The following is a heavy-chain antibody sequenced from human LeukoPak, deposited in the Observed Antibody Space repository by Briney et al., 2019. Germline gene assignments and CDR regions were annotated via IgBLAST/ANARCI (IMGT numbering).Heavy chain of an antibody. CDR1: GYTFTSYG. CDR2: ISAYNGNT. Sequence: GASVKVSCKASGYTFTSYGISWVRQAPGQGLEWMGWISAYNGNTNYAQKLQGRVTMTTDTSTSTAYMELRSLRSDDTAVYYCARVDRIVGATLSKLWGQGTLVTVSS. D-gene: IGHD1-26*01. V-gene: IGHV1-18*01. CDR3: ARVDRIVGATLSKL. J-gene: IGHJ4*02.